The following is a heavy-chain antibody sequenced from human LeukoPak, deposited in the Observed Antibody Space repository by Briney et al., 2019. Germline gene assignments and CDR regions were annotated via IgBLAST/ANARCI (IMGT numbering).Heavy chain of an antibody. V-gene: IGHV1-18*01. CDR2: ISAYNGNT. CDR1: GYTLTSYG. D-gene: IGHD1-26*01. Sequence: ASVKVSCKASGYTLTSYGISWVRQAPGQGLEWMGWISAYNGNTNYAQKLQGRVTMTTDTSTSTAYKELRSLRSDDTAVYYCARDRGGVVGANDYWGQGTLVTVSS. CDR3: ARDRGGVVGANDY. J-gene: IGHJ4*02.